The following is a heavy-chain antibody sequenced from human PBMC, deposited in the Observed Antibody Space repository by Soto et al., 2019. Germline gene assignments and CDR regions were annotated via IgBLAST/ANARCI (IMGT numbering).Heavy chain of an antibody. CDR2: IIPILGIA. J-gene: IGHJ4*02. Sequence: QVQLVQSGAEVKKPGSSVKVSCKASGGTFSSYTISWVRQAPGQGLEWMGRIIPILGIANYAQKFQGRVTITADKSTSTAYMELSSLRSEDTAVYYCASGRWDWKDDYGDYVVGRAEYWGQGTLVTVSS. V-gene: IGHV1-69*02. D-gene: IGHD4-17*01. CDR1: GGTFSSYT. CDR3: ASGRWDWKDDYGDYVVGRAEY.